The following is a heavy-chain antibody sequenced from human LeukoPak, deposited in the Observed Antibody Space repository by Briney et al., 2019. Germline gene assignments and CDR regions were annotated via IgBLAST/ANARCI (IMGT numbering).Heavy chain of an antibody. Sequence: GRSLRLTCAPSVFTFRNYGMNCIPHAPGQRVECVSSISRNGTVIYNIHPVRVRFTISRDNAKNSVFLQMSSLSVADTAVYYCARERAFHHDNRRFWDFDPWGQGTRVTVSS. J-gene: IGHJ5*02. CDR3: ARERAFHHDNRRFWDFDP. CDR2: ISRNGTVI. D-gene: IGHD3-16*01. V-gene: IGHV3-21*01. CDR1: VFTFRNYG.